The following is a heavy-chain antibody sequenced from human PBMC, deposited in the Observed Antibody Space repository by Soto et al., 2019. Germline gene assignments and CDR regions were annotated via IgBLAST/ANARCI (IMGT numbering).Heavy chain of an antibody. Sequence: TLSFTCAVYGGSFSGYYWSWIRQPPGKGLEWIGEINHSGSTNYNPSLKSRVTISVDTSKNQFSLKLSSVTATDTAIYFCAKDLSSLGWLALGAPFDSWGQGTLVTVSS. CDR1: GGSFSGYY. CDR2: INHSGST. V-gene: IGHV4-34*01. J-gene: IGHJ4*02. CDR3: AKDLSSLGWLALGAPFDS. D-gene: IGHD3-22*01.